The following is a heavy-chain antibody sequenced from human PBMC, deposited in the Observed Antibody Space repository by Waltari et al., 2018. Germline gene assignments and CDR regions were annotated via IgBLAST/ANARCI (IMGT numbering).Heavy chain of an antibody. CDR2: MKTDGTSI. Sequence: EVQLVNSGGGLVQPGGSLRLSCAASDFFTDYWLDWVRQAPGKGLVWVSRMKTDGTSITYADSVKGRFTICRDSAKNTYYLQMNSLRAEDTAVYYCTRNPGYWGQGTLVTVSS. J-gene: IGHJ4*02. CDR1: DFFTDYW. CDR3: TRNPGY. V-gene: IGHV3-74*03.